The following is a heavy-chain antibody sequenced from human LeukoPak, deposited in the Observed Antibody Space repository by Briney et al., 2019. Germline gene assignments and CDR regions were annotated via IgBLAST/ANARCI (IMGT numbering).Heavy chain of an antibody. CDR1: GFTFDDYA. Sequence: GRSLRLSCAASGFTFDDYAMHWVRQAPGKGLEWVSGISWNSGSIGYADSVKGRFTISRDNAKNSLYLQMNSLRAEDTALYYCAKALDTAIMGPLYYYYGMDVWGQGTTVTVSS. D-gene: IGHD5-18*01. CDR2: ISWNSGSI. V-gene: IGHV3-9*01. CDR3: AKALDTAIMGPLYYYYGMDV. J-gene: IGHJ6*02.